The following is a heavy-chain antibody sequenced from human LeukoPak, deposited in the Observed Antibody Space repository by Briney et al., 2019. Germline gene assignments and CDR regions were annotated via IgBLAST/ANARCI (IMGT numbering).Heavy chain of an antibody. J-gene: IGHJ3*02. CDR1: GGPISSYY. CDR3: ARVIAVAGAFNAFDI. D-gene: IGHD6-19*01. Sequence: SETLSLTCTVSGGPISSYYWSWIRQPPGKGLEWIGYIYYSGSTNYNPSLKSRVTISVDTSKNQFSLKLKSVTAADTAVYYCARVIAVAGAFNAFDIWGQGTVVTVSS. CDR2: IYYSGST. V-gene: IGHV4-59*01.